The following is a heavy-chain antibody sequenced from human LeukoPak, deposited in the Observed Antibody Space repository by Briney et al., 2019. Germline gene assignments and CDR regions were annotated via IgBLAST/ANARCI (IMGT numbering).Heavy chain of an antibody. J-gene: IGHJ4*02. CDR1: GYSFATYW. Sequence: PGESLKISCKVSGYSFATYWIGRVRPMPGKGLEWMGIIYPGDSDTRYSPSFQGQVTISADKSVSTAYLQWSSLKASDTAMYYCARRGGSAWYRTLDYWGQGTLVTVSS. CDR2: IYPGDSDT. V-gene: IGHV5-51*01. D-gene: IGHD6-19*01. CDR3: ARRGGSAWYRTLDY.